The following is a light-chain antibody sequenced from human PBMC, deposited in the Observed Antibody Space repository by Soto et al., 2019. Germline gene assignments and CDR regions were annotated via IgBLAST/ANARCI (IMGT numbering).Light chain of an antibody. CDR1: QSFRGL. CDR3: QQRHMWPIT. CDR2: DAY. J-gene: IGKJ5*01. Sequence: VLTQSPVTLSLSQGERATLSCRVSQSFRGLLAWYQQKPGQAPRLLIYDAYNRATGMPPRVSGSGSGTDFTLTISSLEPEDSAVYYCQQRHMWPITFGQGTRLE. V-gene: IGKV3-11*01.